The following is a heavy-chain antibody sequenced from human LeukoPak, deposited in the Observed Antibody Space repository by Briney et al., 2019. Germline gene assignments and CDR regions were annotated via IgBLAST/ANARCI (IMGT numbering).Heavy chain of an antibody. D-gene: IGHD2-2*01. CDR3: AGTKRNIVVVPAAIRGRAFDI. CDR1: GYTFTSYY. CDR2: INHSGGST. Sequence: ASVKVSCKASGYTFTSYYMHWVRQAPAQGLEWMGIINHSGGSTSYAHKFQGRVTITRDTSTSTVYMELSSLRSEDTAVYYCAGTKRNIVVVPAAIRGRAFDIWGQGRMVTVSS. V-gene: IGHV1-46*03. J-gene: IGHJ3*02.